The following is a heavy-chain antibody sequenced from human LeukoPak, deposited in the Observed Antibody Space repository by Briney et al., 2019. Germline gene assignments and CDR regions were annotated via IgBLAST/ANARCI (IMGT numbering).Heavy chain of an antibody. CDR3: ARAGSGSGSYTPLLDY. CDR2: IYHSGST. V-gene: IGHV4-30-2*01. Sequence: PSETLSLTCAVSGGSISSGGYSWSWIRQPPGKGLEWMGYIYHSGSTYYNPSLKSRVTISVDRSKNQFSLKLSSVTAADTAVYYCARAGSGSGSYTPLLDYWGQGTLVTVSS. D-gene: IGHD3-10*01. J-gene: IGHJ4*02. CDR1: GGSISSGGYS.